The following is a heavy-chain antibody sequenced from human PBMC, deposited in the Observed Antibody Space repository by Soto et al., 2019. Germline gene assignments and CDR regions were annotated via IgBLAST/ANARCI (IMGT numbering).Heavy chain of an antibody. V-gene: IGHV5-51*01. CDR1: GYRFSTYW. CDR3: ARQGTAMVTPFDY. CDR2: IFPDDSET. J-gene: IGHJ4*02. D-gene: IGHD5-18*01. Sequence: PGESLKISCKGIGYRFSTYWIAWVRQMPGKGLEWMGTIFPDDSETRYSPTFHGQVTISADKSISTAYLQWSSLKASDTAMYYCARQGTAMVTPFDYWGQGTLVTVSS.